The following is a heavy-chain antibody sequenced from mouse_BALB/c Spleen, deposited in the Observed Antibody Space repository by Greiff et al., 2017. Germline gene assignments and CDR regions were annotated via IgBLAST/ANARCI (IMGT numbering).Heavy chain of an antibody. CDR1: GFTFSSYG. CDR2: ISSGGSYT. J-gene: IGHJ3*01. V-gene: IGHV5-6*01. D-gene: IGHD2-3*01. Sequence: EVQGVESGGDLVKPGGSLKLSCAASGFTFSSYGMSWVRQTPDKRLEWVATISSGGSYTYYPDSVKGRFTISRDNAKNTLYLQMSSLKSEDTAMYYCARHDDGYYAWFAYWGQGTLVTVSA. CDR3: ARHDDGYYAWFAY.